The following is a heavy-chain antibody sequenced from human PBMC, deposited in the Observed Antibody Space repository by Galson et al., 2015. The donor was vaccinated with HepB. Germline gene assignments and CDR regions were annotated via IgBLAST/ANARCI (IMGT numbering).Heavy chain of an antibody. J-gene: IGHJ2*01. D-gene: IGHD3-10*01. CDR3: ARTPGRSRYFDL. CDR1: GYTFTSYY. Sequence: SVKVSCKASGYTFTSYYMHWVRQAPGQGLEWMGIINPSGGSTSYAQKFQGRVTMTRDTSTSTVYMELNSLRAEDTAVYYCARTPGRSRYFDLWGRGTLVTVSS. V-gene: IGHV1-46*01. CDR2: INPSGGST.